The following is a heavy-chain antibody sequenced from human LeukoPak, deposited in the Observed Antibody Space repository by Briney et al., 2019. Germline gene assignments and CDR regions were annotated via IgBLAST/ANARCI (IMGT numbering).Heavy chain of an antibody. CDR1: GYTFTGYY. Sequence: ASVKVSCKASGYTFTGYYMHWVRQAPGQGLEWMGWINPNSGGTNYAQKFQGRVTMTRDTSISTAYMELSRLRSDDTAVYYCARVAYYDFRCGMDVWGQGTTVTVSS. J-gene: IGHJ6*02. D-gene: IGHD3-3*01. CDR3: ARVAYYDFRCGMDV. V-gene: IGHV1-2*02. CDR2: INPNSGGT.